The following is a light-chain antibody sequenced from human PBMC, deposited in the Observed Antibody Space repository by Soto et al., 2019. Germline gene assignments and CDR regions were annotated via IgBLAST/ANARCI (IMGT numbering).Light chain of an antibody. Sequence: DVPMDQSPSSLSASVGDRVTITCRASQPITYFLNWYQQKPGEAPNLLIYAVSTLQGGVLSRFSDRGSGTDFTPTIRSLQPEDSATYYCQQRYSPPRTFGEGTKVEIK. CDR3: QQRYSPPRT. CDR1: QPITYF. CDR2: AVS. V-gene: IGKV1-39*01. J-gene: IGKJ1*01.